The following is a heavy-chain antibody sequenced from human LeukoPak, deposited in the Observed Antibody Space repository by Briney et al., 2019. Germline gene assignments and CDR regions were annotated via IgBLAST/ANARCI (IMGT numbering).Heavy chain of an antibody. J-gene: IGHJ4*02. CDR3: AREGITMVRGVTTRFDY. D-gene: IGHD3-10*01. Sequence: GGSLRXSXXASGXXVSSNYMSWVRQAPGKGLEWVSVIYSGGSTYYADSVRGRFTISRDNSKNTLYLQMNSRRAEDTAVYYCAREGITMVRGVTTRFDYWGQGTLVTVSS. V-gene: IGHV3-66*01. CDR2: IYSGGST. CDR1: GXXVSSNY.